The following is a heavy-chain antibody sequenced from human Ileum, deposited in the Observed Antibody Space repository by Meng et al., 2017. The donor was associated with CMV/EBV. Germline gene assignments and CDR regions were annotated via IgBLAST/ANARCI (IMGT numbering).Heavy chain of an antibody. J-gene: IGHJ4*02. CDR1: GFTFSGSA. CDR3: FVGIAAAGTGY. CDR2: IRSKANSYAT. V-gene: IGHV3-73*01. D-gene: IGHD6-13*01. Sequence: GGSLRLSCAASGFTFSGSAMHWVRQASGKGLEWVGRIRSKANSYATAYAASVKGRFTISRDDSKNTAYLQMNSLKTEDTAVYYCFVGIAAAGTGYWGQGTLVTVSS.